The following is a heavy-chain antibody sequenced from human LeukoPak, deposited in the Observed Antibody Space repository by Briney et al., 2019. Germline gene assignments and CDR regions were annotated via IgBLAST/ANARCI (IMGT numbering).Heavy chain of an antibody. D-gene: IGHD3-10*01. CDR2: TYYRSKWYN. Sequence: QTLSLTCAISGDSVSSNSAAWNWIRQSPSRGLEWLGRTYYRSKWYNDYAVSVKSRITINPDTSKNQSSLQLNSVTPEDTAVYYCAKAGWGSYYWVPNEWFDPWGQGTLVTVSS. CDR3: AKAGWGSYYWVPNEWFDP. J-gene: IGHJ5*02. CDR1: GDSVSSNSAA. V-gene: IGHV6-1*01.